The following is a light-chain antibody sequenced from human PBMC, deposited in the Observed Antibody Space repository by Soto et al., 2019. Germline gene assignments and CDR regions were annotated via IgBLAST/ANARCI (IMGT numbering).Light chain of an antibody. V-gene: IGLV2-11*01. CDR3: CSYAGSYTVV. Sequence: QSALTQPRSVSGSPGQSVTISCTGTSSDVGGYNYVSWYQQHPGKAPKLMIYDVNKRPSGVPDRFSGSKSGNTASLTISGLQAEDEADYYCCSYAGSYTVVFGGGTKLTLL. J-gene: IGLJ2*01. CDR1: SSDVGGYNY. CDR2: DVN.